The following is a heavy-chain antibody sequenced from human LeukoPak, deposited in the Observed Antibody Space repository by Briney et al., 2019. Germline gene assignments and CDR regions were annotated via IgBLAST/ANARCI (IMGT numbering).Heavy chain of an antibody. CDR1: GGTFSSYA. J-gene: IGHJ5*02. D-gene: IGHD2-15*01. Sequence: GASVKVSCKASGGTFSSYAISWVRPAPGQGLEWMGGIIPIFGTANYAQKFQGRVTITTDESTSTAYIELSSLRSEDTAVYYCARSPNSSGGTGYNWFDPWGQGTLVTVSS. CDR3: ARSPNSSGGTGYNWFDP. CDR2: IIPIFGTA. V-gene: IGHV1-69*05.